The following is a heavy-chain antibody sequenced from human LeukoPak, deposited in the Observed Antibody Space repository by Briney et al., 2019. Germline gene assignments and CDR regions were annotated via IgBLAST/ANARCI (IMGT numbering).Heavy chain of an antibody. D-gene: IGHD1-26*01. V-gene: IGHV3-9*01. CDR3: AKDLAVGTTPRVYAFDV. Sequence: GGSLTLSCAASGFTFYGYAMHWVRQVPGKGLEWVGGVNRNSDTIAYGDSVKGRFTISRDNARNSLYLQMNNLRTEDTALYYCAKDLAVGTTPRVYAFDVWGQGTMVTVS. CDR2: VNRNSDTI. CDR1: GFTFYGYA. J-gene: IGHJ3*01.